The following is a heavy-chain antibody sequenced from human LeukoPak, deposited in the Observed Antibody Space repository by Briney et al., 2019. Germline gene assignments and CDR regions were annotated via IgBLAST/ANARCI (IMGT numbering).Heavy chain of an antibody. V-gene: IGHV5-10-1*01. CDR1: GYSFTSSW. CDR3: ARHGAAFGNRFVP. Sequence: GESLKISCKGSGYSFTSSWISWVRQMPGKGLEWMGRIDPSDSYTNYSPSFQGHVTISADKSISTAYLQWSSLKASDTAMYYCARHGAAFGNRFVPWGQGTLVTVSS. J-gene: IGHJ5*02. D-gene: IGHD2-15*01. CDR2: IDPSDSYT.